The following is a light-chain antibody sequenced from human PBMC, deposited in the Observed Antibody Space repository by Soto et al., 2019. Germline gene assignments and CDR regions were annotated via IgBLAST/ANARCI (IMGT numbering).Light chain of an antibody. CDR1: SNNY. Sequence: QSFLTQPASVSGSPGQSITISCAGTSNNYVSWYQQHPGKAPELIIYEVSNRPSKISDRFSGSKSGSTASLTISGLQAEDEATYYCSSFTSTTTLYVFGAGTKVTVL. CDR3: SSFTSTTTLYV. J-gene: IGLJ1*01. CDR2: EVS. V-gene: IGLV2-14*01.